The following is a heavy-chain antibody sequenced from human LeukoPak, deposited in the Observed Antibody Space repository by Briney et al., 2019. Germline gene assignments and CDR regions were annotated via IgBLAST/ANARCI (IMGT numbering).Heavy chain of an antibody. CDR3: ARAGPLLPSYYYYGMDV. J-gene: IGHJ6*02. CDR1: GYTFTSYD. D-gene: IGHD2-15*01. V-gene: IGHV1-8*01. CDR2: MNPNSGNT. Sequence: ASVKVSCKASGYTFTSYDINWVRQATGQGPEWMGWMNPNSGNTGYVQKFQGRVTMTRNTSISTAYMELSSLRSEDTAVYYCARAGPLLPSYYYYGMDVWGQGTTVTVSS.